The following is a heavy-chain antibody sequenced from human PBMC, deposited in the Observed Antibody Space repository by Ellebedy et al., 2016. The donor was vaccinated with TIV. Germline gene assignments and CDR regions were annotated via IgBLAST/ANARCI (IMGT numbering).Heavy chain of an antibody. J-gene: IGHJ6*02. D-gene: IGHD3-3*02. CDR1: GYTFTAYY. Sequence: AASVKVTCKASGYTFTAYYIHWVRQDPGQGLEWMGWINPSSGATNYAQKFQGRVSVARDTSITTAYMELNRLTSDDTAMYYCARVKQILAQGQTYGLDVWGRGTTVTVSS. CDR3: ARVKQILAQGQTYGLDV. V-gene: IGHV1-2*02. CDR2: INPSSGAT.